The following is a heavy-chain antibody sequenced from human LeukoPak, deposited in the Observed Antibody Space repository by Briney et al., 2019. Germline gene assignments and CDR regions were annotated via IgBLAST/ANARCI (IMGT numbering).Heavy chain of an antibody. CDR1: GGSFSGYF. CDR2: INHSSNT. D-gene: IGHD6-6*01. Sequence: SETLSLTCAVYGGSFSGYFWTWIRQTPSTGLEWIGEINHSSNTNYIPSLKSRVTISIDTSRNQFSLNLSSVTAADTAVYYCARGRGKAARLDAFDIWGQGTMVTVSS. V-gene: IGHV4-34*01. CDR3: ARGRGKAARLDAFDI. J-gene: IGHJ3*02.